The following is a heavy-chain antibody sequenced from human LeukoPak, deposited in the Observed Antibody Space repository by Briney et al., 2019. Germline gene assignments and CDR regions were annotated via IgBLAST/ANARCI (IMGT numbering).Heavy chain of an antibody. CDR1: GFTFSNCA. D-gene: IGHD6-13*01. CDR3: AKGSYGSPPRVDY. J-gene: IGHJ4*02. CDR2: ISGTGYNT. Sequence: PGGSLRLSCAASGFTFSNCAMSWVRQAPGEGLEWVSAISGTGYNTYYADSVKGRFTISRDNSKNTVYLQINTLRAEDTAVYYCAKGSYGSPPRVDYWGQGTLVTVSS. V-gene: IGHV3-23*01.